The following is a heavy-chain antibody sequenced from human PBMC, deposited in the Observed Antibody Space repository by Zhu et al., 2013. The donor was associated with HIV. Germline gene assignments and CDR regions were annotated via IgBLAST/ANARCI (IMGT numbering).Heavy chain of an antibody. Sequence: QVQLQESGPGLVKPSETLSLTCTVSGYSISSGYYWGWIRQPPGKGLEWIGSIYHSGSTYYNPSLKSRVTISVDTSKNQFSLKLSSVTAADTAVYYCARDDTVQLWSPDAFDIWGQGTMVTVSS. CDR3: ARDDTVQLWSPDAFDI. D-gene: IGHD5-18*01. V-gene: IGHV4-38-2*02. CDR1: GYSISSGYY. CDR2: IYHSGST. J-gene: IGHJ3*02.